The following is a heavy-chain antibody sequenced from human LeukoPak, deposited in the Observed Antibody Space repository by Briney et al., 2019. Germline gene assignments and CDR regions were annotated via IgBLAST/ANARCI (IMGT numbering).Heavy chain of an antibody. Sequence: GGSLRLSCAASGFTFSSYEMNWVRQAPGKGLEGVAYISSSGGIIYYADSVKSRFTISRDNAKNSLYLQMNSLRAEDTAVYYCARDGRFDYSSSSYLDYWGQGTLVTVSS. CDR3: ARDGRFDYSSSSYLDY. V-gene: IGHV3-48*03. CDR1: GFTFSSYE. J-gene: IGHJ4*02. D-gene: IGHD6-6*01. CDR2: ISSSGGII.